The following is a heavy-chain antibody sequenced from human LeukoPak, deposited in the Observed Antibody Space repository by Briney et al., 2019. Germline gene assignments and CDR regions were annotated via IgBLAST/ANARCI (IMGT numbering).Heavy chain of an antibody. CDR3: ARDMDIAAAGTAD. J-gene: IGHJ4*02. CDR1: GFTFSSYA. D-gene: IGHD6-13*01. CDR2: ICGSGGTT. Sequence: GGSLRLSCAASGFTFSSYAMSWVRQAPGKGPEWVSVICGSGGTTYYADSVKGRFTISRDNSKNTLYLQMNSLRAEDTAVYYCARDMDIAAAGTADWGQGTLVTVSS. V-gene: IGHV3-23*01.